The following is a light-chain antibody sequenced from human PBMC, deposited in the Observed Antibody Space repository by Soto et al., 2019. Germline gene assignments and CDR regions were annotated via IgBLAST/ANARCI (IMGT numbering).Light chain of an antibody. CDR1: QSVGSN. CDR2: GAS. CDR3: QKYTNWPYT. J-gene: IGKJ2*01. V-gene: IGKV3-15*01. Sequence: EIVMTQSPATLSVSPGERASLSCRASQSVGSNLAWYQQTAGQAPRLLIYGASTRATGIPARFSGSGSGTEITLTISSLQSEDFAVYTCQKYTNWPYTFSQGTKLEIK.